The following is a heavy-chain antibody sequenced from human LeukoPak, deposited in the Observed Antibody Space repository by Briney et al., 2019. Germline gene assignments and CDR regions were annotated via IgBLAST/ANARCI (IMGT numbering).Heavy chain of an antibody. Sequence: GRSLRLSCAASGLTFTRDGMSWVRQAPGKGLGWVSSISASGGGTVYADSVKGRVTIYRDNSKNTLYLQMHSLRAEDTAVYSCAKNLLGSEAFSWYFDLWGRGTLVTVSS. J-gene: IGHJ2*01. V-gene: IGHV3-23*01. CDR1: GLTFTRDG. D-gene: IGHD1-26*01. CDR2: ISASGGGT. CDR3: AKNLLGSEAFSWYFDL.